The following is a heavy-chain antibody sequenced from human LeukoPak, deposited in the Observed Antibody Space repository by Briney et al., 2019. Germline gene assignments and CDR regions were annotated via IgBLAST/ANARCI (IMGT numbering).Heavy chain of an antibody. V-gene: IGHV3-21*01. CDR3: ASEDYDY. Sequence: KPGGSLRLSCAASGFTVSSNYMSWVRQAPGKGLEWVSSISSSSSYIHYADSVKGRFTISRDNAKNSLYLQMNSLRAEDTAVYYCASEDYDYWGQGTLVTVSS. J-gene: IGHJ4*02. D-gene: IGHD3-16*01. CDR2: ISSSSSYI. CDR1: GFTVSSNY.